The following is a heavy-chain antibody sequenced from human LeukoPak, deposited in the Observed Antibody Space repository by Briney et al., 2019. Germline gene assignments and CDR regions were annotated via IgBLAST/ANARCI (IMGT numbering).Heavy chain of an antibody. J-gene: IGHJ6*02. CDR2: IYSGGST. D-gene: IGHD3-22*01. CDR1: GFTVSSNY. V-gene: IGHV3-53*01. CDR3: ARDLIIQDSSGYYGYYGMDV. Sequence: PGGSLRLSCAASGFTVSSNYMSWVRQAPGKGLEWVSVIYSGGSTYYADSVKGRFTISRDNSKNTLYLQMNSLRAEDTAVYYCARDLIIQDSSGYYGYYGMDVWGQGTTVTVSS.